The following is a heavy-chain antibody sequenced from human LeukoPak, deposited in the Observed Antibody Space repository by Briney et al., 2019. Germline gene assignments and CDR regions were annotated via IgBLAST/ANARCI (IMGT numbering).Heavy chain of an antibody. CDR3: SGGTYADY. CDR1: GFTFNSYW. D-gene: IGHD3-16*01. V-gene: IGHV3-7*01. J-gene: IGHJ4*02. CDR2: IGQDGSEK. Sequence: PGGSLRLSCVAPGFTFNSYWMNWVRQAPGKGLEWVANIGQDGSEKHYVDSVKGRFTISRDNAKNSLYLQMNSLGAEDTAVYYCSGGTYADYWGQGTLVTVSS.